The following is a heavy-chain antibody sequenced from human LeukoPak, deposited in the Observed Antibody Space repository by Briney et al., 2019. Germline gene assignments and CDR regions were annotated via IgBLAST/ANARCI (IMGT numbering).Heavy chain of an antibody. J-gene: IGHJ4*02. D-gene: IGHD5-24*01. CDR2: INPSGGST. CDR1: GYTFTSYY. Sequence: ASVKVSCKASGYTFTSYYMHWVRQAPGQGLEWMGIINPSGGSTSYAQKFQGRVTMTRDTSTSTVYMELSSLRSEDTAIYYCAREIDRDGYNRFFDYWGQGTLVTVSS. V-gene: IGHV1-46*01. CDR3: AREIDRDGYNRFFDY.